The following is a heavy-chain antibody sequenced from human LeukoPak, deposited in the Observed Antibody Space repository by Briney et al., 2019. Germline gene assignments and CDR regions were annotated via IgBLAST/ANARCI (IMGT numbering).Heavy chain of an antibody. V-gene: IGHV3-30*02. D-gene: IGHD3-9*01. J-gene: IGHJ4*02. CDR3: AKGAYLRYFEWLWAN. CDR1: GFPFNGYA. Sequence: GGSLRLSCAASGFPFNGYAMHWVRQAPGKGLEWVAVIWYDGSNKYYADSVKGRFTISRDNSKNTLYLQMSSLRPEDTAVYYCAKGAYLRYFEWLWANWGQGTLVTVSS. CDR2: IWYDGSNK.